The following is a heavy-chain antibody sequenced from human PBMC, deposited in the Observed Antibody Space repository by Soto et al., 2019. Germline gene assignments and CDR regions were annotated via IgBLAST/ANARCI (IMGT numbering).Heavy chain of an antibody. CDR1: GYTLTELS. CDR2: FDPEDGET. J-gene: IGHJ4*02. V-gene: IGHV1-24*01. Sequence: GXSVKVSCKVSGYTLTELSMHWVRQAPGKGLEWMGGFDPEDGETIYAQKFQGRVTMTEDTSTDTAYMELSSLRSEDTAVYYCATDLGYCSGGSCYYSRNFDYWGQGTLVT. CDR3: ATDLGYCSGGSCYYSRNFDY. D-gene: IGHD2-15*01.